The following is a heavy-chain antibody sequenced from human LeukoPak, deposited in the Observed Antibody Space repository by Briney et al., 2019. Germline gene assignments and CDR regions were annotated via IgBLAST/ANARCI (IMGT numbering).Heavy chain of an antibody. V-gene: IGHV3-74*01. CDR1: GFTFSSYW. CDR2: INTDGSTT. CDR3: SRSAYYDGSGNYYDY. J-gene: IGHJ4*02. Sequence: PGGSLRLSCTVSGFTFSSYWMHWVRQAPGMGLVWVSRINTDGSTTSYADSVKGRFTISRDNAKSTLYLQVNSLRAEDTAVYYCSRSAYYDGSGNYYDYWGKGTLVTVSS. D-gene: IGHD3-22*01.